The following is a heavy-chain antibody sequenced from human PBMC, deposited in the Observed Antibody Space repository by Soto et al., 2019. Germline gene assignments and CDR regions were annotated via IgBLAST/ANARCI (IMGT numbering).Heavy chain of an antibody. CDR1: GFSISDHF. CDR3: AKNPGYYYDSTGYHFDY. V-gene: IGHV3-23*01. J-gene: IGHJ4*02. CDR2: ISYGGGTT. D-gene: IGHD3-22*01. Sequence: PGGSLRLSCAASGFSISDHFVDWVRQAPGKGLEWVSAISYGGGTTYYADSVKGRFTISRDNSKNTLYLQMNSLRAEDTAVYYCAKNPGYYYDSTGYHFDYWGQGTLVTVSS.